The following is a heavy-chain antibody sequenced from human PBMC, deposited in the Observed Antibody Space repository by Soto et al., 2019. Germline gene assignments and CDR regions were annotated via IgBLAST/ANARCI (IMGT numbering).Heavy chain of an antibody. CDR2: IYYSGST. J-gene: IGHJ4*02. V-gene: IGHV4-59*01. CDR1: GGSISSYY. CDR3: ASEWGCYSDF. Sequence: QVQLQESGPGLVKPSETLSLTCTVSGGSISSYYWSWIRQPPGKGLEWIGYIYYSGSTNYNPSLKSRVTISGDTSKTQFSLKLSSVSAAATAVYYCASEWGCYSDFWGQGTLVTVSS. D-gene: IGHD3-16*01.